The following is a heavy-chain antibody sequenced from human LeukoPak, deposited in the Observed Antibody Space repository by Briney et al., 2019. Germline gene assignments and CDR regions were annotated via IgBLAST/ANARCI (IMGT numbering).Heavy chain of an antibody. CDR3: ARQDDYYDSSGYYYGGGFDP. J-gene: IGHJ5*02. Sequence: SETLSLTCTVSGGSISSYYWSWIRQPPGKGLEWIGYIYYSGSTNYNPSLKSRVTISVDTSKNQFSLKLSSVTAADTAVYYCARQDDYYDSSGYYYGGGFDPWGQGTLVTVSS. V-gene: IGHV4-59*08. CDR2: IYYSGST. CDR1: GGSISSYY. D-gene: IGHD3-22*01.